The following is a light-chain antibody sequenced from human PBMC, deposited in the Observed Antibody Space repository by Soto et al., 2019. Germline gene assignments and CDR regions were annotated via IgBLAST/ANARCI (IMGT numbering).Light chain of an antibody. CDR1: QSLLHSNGYNY. J-gene: IGKJ1*01. CDR3: MQALQTPT. V-gene: IGKV2-28*01. Sequence: DIVMTQSPLSLPVTPGEPASISCRSSQSLLHSNGYNYLDLYLQKPGQSPQLLIYLGSNRASGVPDRFSGSGSGKDFTLKISRVEAEDVGVYYCMQALQTPTFGQGTKVEIK. CDR2: LGS.